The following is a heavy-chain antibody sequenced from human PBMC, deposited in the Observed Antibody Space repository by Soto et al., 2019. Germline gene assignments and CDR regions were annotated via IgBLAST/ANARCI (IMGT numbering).Heavy chain of an antibody. CDR3: ARGGAARPDY. J-gene: IGHJ4*02. CDR1: GFTFSDYG. V-gene: IGHV3-48*04. CDR2: ISASSGTK. Sequence: EVQLVESGGDLVQPGGSLRLSCAASGFTFSDYGMNWVRQAPGKGLEWVAYISASSGTKAYADAMKGRFTISRDNARNSLYLQMNRLRVEDTANYYCARGGAARPDYWGQGTLVTVSS.